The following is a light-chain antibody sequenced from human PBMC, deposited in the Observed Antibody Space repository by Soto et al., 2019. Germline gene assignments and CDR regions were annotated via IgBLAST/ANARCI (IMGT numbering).Light chain of an antibody. CDR2: AAS. V-gene: IGKV3-15*01. CDR3: QHYNSYSEA. J-gene: IGKJ1*01. Sequence: EIAMTQSPDTLSVSPGESDTISCRASQSVSDRVVWYQQKSGQAPSLLIYAASTTAAGVPARFRGSGSGTEFTLTISSLQPDDFATYYCQHYNSYSEAFGQGTKVDIK. CDR1: QSVSDR.